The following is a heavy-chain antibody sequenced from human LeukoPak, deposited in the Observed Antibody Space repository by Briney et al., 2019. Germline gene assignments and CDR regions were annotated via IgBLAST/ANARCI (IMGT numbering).Heavy chain of an antibody. J-gene: IGHJ4*02. CDR1: GGSFSGYY. CDR2: INHSGST. CDR3: ARGPISIAVAGTGFDY. D-gene: IGHD6-19*01. V-gene: IGHV4-34*01. Sequence: PSETLSLTCAVYGGSFSGYYWSWIRQPPGKGLEWIGEINHSGSTNYNPSLKSRVTISVDTSKNQFSLKLSSVTAADTAVYYCARGPISIAVAGTGFDYWGQGTLVTVSS.